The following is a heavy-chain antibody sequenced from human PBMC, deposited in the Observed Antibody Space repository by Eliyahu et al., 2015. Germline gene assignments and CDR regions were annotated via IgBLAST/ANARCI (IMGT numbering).Heavy chain of an antibody. J-gene: IGHJ4*02. CDR2: IRSKAYGGTT. V-gene: IGHV3-49*04. CDR1: GFTFGDYA. CDR3: TSCSGGSCYSLY. Sequence: EVQLVESGGGLVQPGRSLXLSCTASGFTFGDYAMSWVRQAXGKGLEWVGFIRSKAYGGTTEYAASVKGRFTISRDDSKSIAYLQMNSLKTEDTAVYYCTSCSGGSCYSLYWGQGTLVTVSS. D-gene: IGHD2-15*01.